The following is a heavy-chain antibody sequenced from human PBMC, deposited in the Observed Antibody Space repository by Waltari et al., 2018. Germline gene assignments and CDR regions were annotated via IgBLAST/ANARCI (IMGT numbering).Heavy chain of an antibody. CDR1: GASISISTHY. J-gene: IGHJ4*02. D-gene: IGHD3-10*01. V-gene: IGHV4-39*02. Sequence: RLQESGPGRMKPSETLSLICTVSGASISISTHYWGWIRQPPGMGPEWIGSVHYTGKTYNNPSLESRVSLSVDTSKNLFSLELTSVTAADTATYFCARSFGGSGSYKLDTWGRGILVSVSS. CDR3: ARSFGGSGSYKLDT. CDR2: VHYTGKT.